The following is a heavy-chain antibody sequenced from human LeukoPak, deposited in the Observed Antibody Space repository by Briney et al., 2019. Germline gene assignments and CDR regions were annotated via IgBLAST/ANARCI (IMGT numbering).Heavy chain of an antibody. CDR2: ISGSGGST. Sequence: GGSLRLFCAASGFTFSSYAMSWVRQAPGKGLEWGSAISGSGGSTYYADSVKGRFTISRDNSKNTLYLQMNSLRAEDTAVYYCAKSASWELLQYFDYWGQGTLVTVSS. J-gene: IGHJ4*02. V-gene: IGHV3-23*01. CDR3: AKSASWELLQYFDY. D-gene: IGHD1-26*01. CDR1: GFTFSSYA.